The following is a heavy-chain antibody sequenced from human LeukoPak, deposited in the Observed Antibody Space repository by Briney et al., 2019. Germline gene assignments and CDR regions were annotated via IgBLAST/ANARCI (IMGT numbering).Heavy chain of an antibody. CDR2: MNPNSGNT. Sequence: ASVKVSCKASGYSFTSYDINWVRQATGQGLEWMGWMNPNSGNTGYAQKFQGRVTITRNTSISTAYMELSSLRSEDTAVYYCARGGYNWNDGLFDPWGQGTLVTVSS. J-gene: IGHJ5*02. CDR3: ARGGYNWNDGLFDP. V-gene: IGHV1-8*03. CDR1: GYSFTSYD. D-gene: IGHD1-20*01.